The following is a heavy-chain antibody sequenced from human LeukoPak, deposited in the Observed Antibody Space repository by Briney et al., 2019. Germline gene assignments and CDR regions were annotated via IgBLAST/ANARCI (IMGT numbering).Heavy chain of an antibody. J-gene: IGHJ6*03. CDR2: INHRGST. CDR1: GGSFSGYY. V-gene: IGHV4-34*01. CDR3: ARIPYYYYMDV. Sequence: SETLSLTCAVYGGSFSGYYWSWIRQPPGKGREWIGEINHRGSTNYNPSLKSRVTISVNTSKNQFSLKLSSVTAADTAVYYCARIPYYYYMDVWGKGTTVTVSS.